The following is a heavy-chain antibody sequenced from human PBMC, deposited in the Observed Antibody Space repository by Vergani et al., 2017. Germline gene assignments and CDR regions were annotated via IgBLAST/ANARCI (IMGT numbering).Heavy chain of an antibody. CDR3: ARVYHEVAAYYWCDP. D-gene: IGHD2-15*01. CDR2: IYHSGST. J-gene: IGHJ5*02. Sequence: QLQLQESGPGLVKPSETLSLTCTFSGGSISSSSYYWGWIRQPPGKGLEWIGEIYHSGSTNYNPSLTSRVTISVDKSKNQFSLELSSVTAADTAVYYCARVYHEVAAYYWCDPWGQGTLVTVSS. CDR1: GGSISSSSYY. V-gene: IGHV4-39*07.